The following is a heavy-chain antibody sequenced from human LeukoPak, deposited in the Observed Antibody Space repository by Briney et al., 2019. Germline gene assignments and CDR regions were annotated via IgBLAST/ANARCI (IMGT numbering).Heavy chain of an antibody. J-gene: IGHJ4*02. CDR3: ARDRWGYSYGGD. Sequence: GGSLRLSCAASGFTFDDYAMHWVRQAPGKGLEWVSAISWNSGTIGYADSVKGRFTISRDNAKNSLYLQMNSLRAEDTALYYCARDRWGYSYGGDWGQGTLVTVSS. CDR2: ISWNSGTI. V-gene: IGHV3-9*01. D-gene: IGHD5-18*01. CDR1: GFTFDDYA.